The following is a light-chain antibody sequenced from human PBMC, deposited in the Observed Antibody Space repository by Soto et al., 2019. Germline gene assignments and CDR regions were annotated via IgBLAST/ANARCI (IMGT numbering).Light chain of an antibody. CDR2: GAS. CDR1: QSVSSSY. J-gene: IGKJ1*01. CDR3: QQYGSSPWT. V-gene: IGKV3-20*01. Sequence: EIVLTQSPGTLSLSPGESATLSCRASQSVSSSYLAWYQQKPGQAPRLLIYGASSRATGIPDRFSGSGSGTDFHLTISRLEPEDFAVYYCQQYGSSPWTFGQGTTVEIK.